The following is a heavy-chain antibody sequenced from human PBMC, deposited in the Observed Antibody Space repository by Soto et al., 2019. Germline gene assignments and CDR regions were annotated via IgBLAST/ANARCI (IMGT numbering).Heavy chain of an antibody. J-gene: IGHJ5*02. CDR2: ISAYTDNP. CDR3: ARVIPGAEAWFAP. V-gene: IGHV1-18*01. CDR1: GYTFTNYG. Sequence: QVQLVQSGGEVKKPGASVKVSCKASGYTFTNYGVTWVRQAPGQGLEWMGWISAYTDNPNYAQKFQGRVTMTIETSTTTAYMDLRGLTSDDTAVYYGARVIPGAEAWFAPWGQGTLVTVSS. D-gene: IGHD2-2*02.